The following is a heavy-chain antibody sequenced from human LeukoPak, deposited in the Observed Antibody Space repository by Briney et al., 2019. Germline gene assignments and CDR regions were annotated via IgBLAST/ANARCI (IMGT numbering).Heavy chain of an antibody. CDR3: ARQSSAAGTHWFDS. D-gene: IGHD6-13*01. CDR1: GDSISAYD. V-gene: IGHV4-59*08. J-gene: IGHJ5*01. Sequence: PSETLSLTCTVSGDSISAYDWAWIRQPPGKGLEWIAYIYNSATTHYKPSLKSRVTMSEDTSKNQFSLRLSSVTAADTAVYYCARQSSAAGTHWFDSWGQGILVTVSS. CDR2: IYNSATT.